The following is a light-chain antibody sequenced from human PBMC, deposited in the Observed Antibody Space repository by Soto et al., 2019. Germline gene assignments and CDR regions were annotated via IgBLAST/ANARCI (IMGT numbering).Light chain of an antibody. CDR3: SSFTSRFTFV. J-gene: IGLJ1*01. CDR1: RSDVGAYNY. V-gene: IGLV2-14*01. CDR2: EVT. Sequence: QSALTQPASVSGSPGQSIALSCTGTRSDVGAYNYVSWYQQHPGKAPKLMISEVTNRPSGVSDRFSGSKSGNTASLTISGLQAEDEADYYCSSFTSRFTFVFGTGTKLTVL.